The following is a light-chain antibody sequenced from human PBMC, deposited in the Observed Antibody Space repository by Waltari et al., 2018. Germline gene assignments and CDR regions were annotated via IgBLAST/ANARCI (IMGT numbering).Light chain of an antibody. J-gene: IGKJ5*01. CDR2: DAS. V-gene: IGKV1D-12*01. CDR1: QDISNQ. CDR3: QETNTFPIT. Sequence: DIQMTQSPSSVSASVGDTVTITCRASQDISNQLTWYQQKPGKAPKFLLYDASTLESGVPERFSGSGSGTDFTLTVRSLQPEDVATYYCQETNTFPITFGQGTRLEIK.